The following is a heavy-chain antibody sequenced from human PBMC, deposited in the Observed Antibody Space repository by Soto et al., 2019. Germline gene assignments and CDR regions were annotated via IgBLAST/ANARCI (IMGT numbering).Heavy chain of an antibody. V-gene: IGHV4-34*01. J-gene: IGHJ4*02. CDR2: INHSGST. CDR1: GGSFSGYY. D-gene: IGHD6-13*01. Sequence: KTSETLSLTCAVYGGSFSGYYWSWIRQPPGKGLEWIGEINHSGSTNYNPSLKSRVTISVDTSKNQFSLKLSSVTAADTAVYYCARETGVAASSFDYWGQGTLVTVSS. CDR3: ARETGVAASSFDY.